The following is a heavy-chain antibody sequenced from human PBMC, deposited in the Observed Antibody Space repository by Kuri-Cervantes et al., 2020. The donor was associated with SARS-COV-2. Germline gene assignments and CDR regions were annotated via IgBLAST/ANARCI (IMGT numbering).Heavy chain of an antibody. CDR3: ARWNHWFDP. J-gene: IGHJ5*02. CDR2: ISYDGSNK. V-gene: IGHV3-30*03. Sequence: GGSLRLSCAASGFTFSSYGMHWVRQAPGKGLEWVAVISYDGSNKYYADSVKGRFTISRDNSKNTLYLQMNSLRAEDTAVYYCARWNHWFDPWGQGTLVTVSS. D-gene: IGHD1-1*01. CDR1: GFTFSSYG.